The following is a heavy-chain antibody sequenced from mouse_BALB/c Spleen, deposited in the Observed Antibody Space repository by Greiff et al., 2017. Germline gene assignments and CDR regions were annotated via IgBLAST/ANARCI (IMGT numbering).Heavy chain of an antibody. CDR2: ILPGSGST. J-gene: IGHJ3*01. CDR1: GYTFSSYS. CDR3: ARSGPWFAY. D-gene: IGHD3-1*01. V-gene: IGHV1-9*01. Sequence: QVQLKQSGAELMKPGASVKISCKATGYTFSSYSIEWVKQRPGHGLEWIGEILPGSGSTNYNEKFKGKATFTADTSSNTAYMQLSSLTSEDSAVYYCARSGPWFAYWGQGTLVTVSA.